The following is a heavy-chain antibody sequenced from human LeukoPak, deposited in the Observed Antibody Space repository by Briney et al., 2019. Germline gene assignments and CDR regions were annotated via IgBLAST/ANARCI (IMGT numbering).Heavy chain of an antibody. CDR1: GFSFSSYG. Sequence: GGSLRLSCAASGFSFSSYGMHWVRQAPGKGLEWVSYISSSGSTIHYADSVRGRFTISRDNAKNSLYLQMNSLRAEDTAVYYCARPYSSSSDYWGQGTLVTVSS. CDR2: ISSSGSTI. J-gene: IGHJ4*02. D-gene: IGHD6-6*01. CDR3: ARPYSSSSDY. V-gene: IGHV3-48*04.